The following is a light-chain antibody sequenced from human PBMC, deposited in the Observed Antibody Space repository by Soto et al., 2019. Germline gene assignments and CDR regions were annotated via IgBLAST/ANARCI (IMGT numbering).Light chain of an antibody. CDR2: RAS. Sequence: EIAVTPCPGTLSSSPGETATLSCTASQSVSSIYLGWYQQKPGQAPRPLIFRASSKATGIPGRFSGSGCGRAFPFTISRLEREDFAVYYSQQYGGSPPYTFGQGTKLEIK. J-gene: IGKJ2*01. CDR3: QQYGGSPPYT. V-gene: IGKV3-20*01. CDR1: QSVSSIY.